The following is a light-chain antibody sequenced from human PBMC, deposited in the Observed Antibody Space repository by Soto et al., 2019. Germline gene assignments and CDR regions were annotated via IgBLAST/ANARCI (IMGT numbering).Light chain of an antibody. CDR2: EDN. V-gene: IGLV6-57*01. Sequence: NFMLTQPHSVSASPGKTVTISCTRSSGSIASNYVQWYQQRPGSSPTTVIYEDNQRPSGVPDRFSGSIDSSSNSASLTISGLQTEDEADYYCQSYDPLVVFGGGTKLTVL. J-gene: IGLJ2*01. CDR1: SGSIASNY. CDR3: QSYDPLVV.